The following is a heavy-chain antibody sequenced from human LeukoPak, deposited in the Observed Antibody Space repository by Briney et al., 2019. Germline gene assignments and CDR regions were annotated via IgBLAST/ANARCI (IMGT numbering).Heavy chain of an antibody. CDR3: ARQESGGNSLWYFDL. D-gene: IGHD4-23*01. V-gene: IGHV4-59*08. J-gene: IGHJ2*01. CDR1: GGSIDSYY. Sequence: SETLSLTCTVSGGSIDSYYWSWIRQPPGKGLEWFGYIYYSGTTNYNPSLTSRVTISVDTSKNQFSLKLTSVTAADTAVYYCARQESGGNSLWYFDLWGRGTLVTVSS. CDR2: IYYSGTT.